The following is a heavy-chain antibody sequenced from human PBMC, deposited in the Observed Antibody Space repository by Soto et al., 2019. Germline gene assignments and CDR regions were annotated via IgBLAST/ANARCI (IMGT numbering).Heavy chain of an antibody. Sequence: SETLSLTCTVSGGSVNSNSYSWGWIRQSPGKGLEWIGTIYSSETTHYNPSLRSRVTISVDTSMNEFSLSLRSVTAADTAVYYCARLGKYYQSLDPWGPGTLVT. V-gene: IGHV4-39*01. J-gene: IGHJ5*02. CDR2: IYSSETT. D-gene: IGHD2-2*01. CDR1: GGSVNSNSYS. CDR3: ARLGKYYQSLDP.